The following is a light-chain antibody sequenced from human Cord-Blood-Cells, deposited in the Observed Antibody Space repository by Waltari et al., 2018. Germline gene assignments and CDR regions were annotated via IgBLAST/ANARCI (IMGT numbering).Light chain of an antibody. CDR1: QSVSSSY. J-gene: IGKJ1*01. V-gene: IGKV3-20*01. CDR2: GAS. CDR3: QQYGSSPWT. Sequence: EIVLTQPPGTLSLSPGERATLSCRASQSVSSSYLAWYQPKPGQAPRLLIYGASSRATGIPDRFSGSGSGTDFTLTISRLEPEDFAVYYCQQYGSSPWTFDQGTKVEIK.